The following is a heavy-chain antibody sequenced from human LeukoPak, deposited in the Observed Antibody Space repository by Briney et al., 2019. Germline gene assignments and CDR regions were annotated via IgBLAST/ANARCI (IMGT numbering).Heavy chain of an antibody. D-gene: IGHD4-23*01. CDR1: GFTFSSDA. CDR3: AKDQYGGNPQDYFDY. Sequence: TGGSLRLSCAASGFTFSSDAMSWVRQAPGKGLDWVSAISGSGGNTYYADSVKGRFTISRDNSKNTLYLQMNSLRAEDTAVYYCAKDQYGGNPQDYFDYWGQGTLVTVSS. V-gene: IGHV3-23*01. J-gene: IGHJ4*02. CDR2: ISGSGGNT.